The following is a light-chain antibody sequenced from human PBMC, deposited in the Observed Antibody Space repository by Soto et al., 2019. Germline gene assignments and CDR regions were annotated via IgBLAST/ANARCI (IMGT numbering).Light chain of an antibody. CDR1: QSISSW. V-gene: IGKV1-5*01. CDR3: QQYNSYSPGWT. J-gene: IGKJ1*01. Sequence: DIQMTQSPSTPSASVGDRVTITCRASQSISSWLAWYQQKPGKAPKLLIYDASSLESGVPSRFSGSGSGTEFTLTISSLQPDDFATYYCQQYNSYSPGWTFGQGTKVDIK. CDR2: DAS.